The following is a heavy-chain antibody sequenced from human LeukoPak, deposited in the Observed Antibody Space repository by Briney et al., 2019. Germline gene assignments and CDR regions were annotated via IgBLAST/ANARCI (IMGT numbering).Heavy chain of an antibody. Sequence: GASVKVSCKASGYTFTSYAMHWVRQAPGQRLEWMGWINAGNGNTKYSQKFQGRVTITRDTSASTAYMELSRPRSDDTAVYYCAREKGFGDPSRGAFDIWGQGTMVTVSS. J-gene: IGHJ3*02. D-gene: IGHD3-10*01. V-gene: IGHV1-3*01. CDR3: AREKGFGDPSRGAFDI. CDR1: GYTFTSYA. CDR2: INAGNGNT.